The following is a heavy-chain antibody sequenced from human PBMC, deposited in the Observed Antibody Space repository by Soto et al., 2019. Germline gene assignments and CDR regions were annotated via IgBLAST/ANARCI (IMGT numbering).Heavy chain of an antibody. Sequence: SERLSLTCTVSGGSISSGDYYWSWINQPPGKGLEWIGYIYYSGSTYYNPSLKSRVTISVDTSKNQFSLKLSSVTAADTAVYYCARDKLYYGSGSYNYYGMDVWGQGTTVTVSS. D-gene: IGHD3-10*01. CDR3: ARDKLYYGSGSYNYYGMDV. CDR2: IYYSGST. J-gene: IGHJ6*02. CDR1: GGSISSGDYY. V-gene: IGHV4-30-4*01.